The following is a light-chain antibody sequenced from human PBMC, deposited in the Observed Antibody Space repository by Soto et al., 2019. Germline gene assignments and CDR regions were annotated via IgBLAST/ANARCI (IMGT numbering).Light chain of an antibody. CDR3: QQRSSWPRT. CDR1: QSVSSS. J-gene: IGKJ5*01. Sequence: TQSPDTLTVSPGAGATLSCRASQSVSSSLAWYQQNPGQAPRLLIYDASNRATGIPARFSGSGSGTDFTLTISSLEPEDFAVYYCQQRSSWPRTFGQGTRLEIK. CDR2: DAS. V-gene: IGKV3-11*01.